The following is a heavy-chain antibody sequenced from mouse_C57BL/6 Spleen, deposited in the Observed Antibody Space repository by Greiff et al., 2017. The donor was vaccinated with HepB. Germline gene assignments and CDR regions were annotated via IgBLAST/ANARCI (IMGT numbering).Heavy chain of an antibody. Sequence: QVQLQQSGPELVKPGASVKISCKASGYAFSSSWMNWVKQRPGKGLEWIGRIYPGDGDTNYNGKFKGKATLTADKSSSTAYMQLSSLTSEDSAVYVCARGLMVTYHFDYGGKGTTLTVSS. D-gene: IGHD2-2*01. CDR3: ARGLMVTYHFDY. J-gene: IGHJ2*01. CDR1: GYAFSSSW. V-gene: IGHV1-82*01. CDR2: IYPGDGDT.